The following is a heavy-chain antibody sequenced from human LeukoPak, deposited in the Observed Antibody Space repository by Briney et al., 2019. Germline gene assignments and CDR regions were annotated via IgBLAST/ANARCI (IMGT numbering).Heavy chain of an antibody. D-gene: IGHD3-22*01. V-gene: IGHV4-34*01. CDR1: GGSFSGYY. CDR3: ARIRDSSGYYYVFPAFDI. CDR2: INHSGST. Sequence: SETLSLTCAVYGGSFSGYYRSWIRQPPGKGLEWIGEINHSGSTNYNPSLKSRVTISVDTSKNQFSLKLSSVTAADTAVYYCARIRDSSGYYYVFPAFDIWGQGTMVTVSS. J-gene: IGHJ3*02.